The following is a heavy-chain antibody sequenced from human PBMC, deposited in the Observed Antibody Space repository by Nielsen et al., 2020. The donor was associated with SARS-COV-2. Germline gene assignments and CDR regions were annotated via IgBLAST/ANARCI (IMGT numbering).Heavy chain of an antibody. V-gene: IGHV4-34*01. CDR2: INHSGST. J-gene: IGHJ4*02. D-gene: IGHD2-2*01. CDR1: GGSFSGYY. Sequence: SETLSLTCAVYGGSFSGYYWSWIRQPPGKGLEWIGEINHSGSTNYNPSLKSRVTISVDTSKNQFSLKLSSVTAADTAVYYCARVWTVPAVIFDYWGQGTLVTVSS. CDR3: ARVWTVPAVIFDY.